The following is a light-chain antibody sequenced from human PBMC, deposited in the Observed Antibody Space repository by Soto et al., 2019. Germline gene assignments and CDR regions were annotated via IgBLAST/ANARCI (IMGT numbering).Light chain of an antibody. CDR2: GAS. V-gene: IGKV3-20*01. J-gene: IGKJ1*01. Sequence: EIVLTQSPGTLSLSPGEGATLSCRASQSISSNLLAWYQQKRGQAPRLLIHGASNRATGIPDRFSGSGSGTDITLTITRLEPEDFAVYYCQQYGGSPRTFGQGTKVEVK. CDR3: QQYGGSPRT. CDR1: QSISSNL.